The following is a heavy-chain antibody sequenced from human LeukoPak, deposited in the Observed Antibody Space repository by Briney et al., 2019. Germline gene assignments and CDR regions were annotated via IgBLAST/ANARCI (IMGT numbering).Heavy chain of an antibody. D-gene: IGHD1-26*01. CDR2: INHSGST. J-gene: IGHJ4*02. CDR1: GYSISSGYY. V-gene: IGHV4-38-2*01. Sequence: SETLSLTCAVSGYSISSGYYWGWIRQPPGKGLEWIGSINHSGSTYYTPSLKSRVTISVDTSKNQFSLKLSSVTAADTAVYYCARGPPSGATRFDYWGQGTLVTVSS. CDR3: ARGPPSGATRFDY.